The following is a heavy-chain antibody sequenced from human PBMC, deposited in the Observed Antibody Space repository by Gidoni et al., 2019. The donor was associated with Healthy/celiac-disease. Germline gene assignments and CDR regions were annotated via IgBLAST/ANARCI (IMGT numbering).Heavy chain of an antibody. Sequence: QVQLQQWGAGLLKPSETLSLICAVSGGSFSGYYWSWIRQPPGKGLEWIGEINHSGSTNYNPSLKSRVTISVDTSKNQFSLKLSSVTAADTAVYYCARERIVVVPAAQGGYGMDVWGQGTTVTVSS. V-gene: IGHV4-34*01. CDR2: INHSGST. D-gene: IGHD2-2*01. CDR1: GGSFSGYY. CDR3: ARERIVVVPAAQGGYGMDV. J-gene: IGHJ6*02.